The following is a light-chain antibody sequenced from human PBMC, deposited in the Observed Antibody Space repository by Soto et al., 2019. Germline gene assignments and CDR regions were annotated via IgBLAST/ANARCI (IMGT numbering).Light chain of an antibody. CDR3: QQYNNWPGT. V-gene: IGKV3-15*01. CDR1: QSVSSY. CDR2: GAS. J-gene: IGKJ1*01. Sequence: EIVLTQSPATLSVYPGERATLSCLASQSVSSYLAWYQQKPGQAPRLLIYGASTRATGIPARFSGSGSGTEFTLTISSLQSEDFAVYYCQQYNNWPGTFGQGTKVDIK.